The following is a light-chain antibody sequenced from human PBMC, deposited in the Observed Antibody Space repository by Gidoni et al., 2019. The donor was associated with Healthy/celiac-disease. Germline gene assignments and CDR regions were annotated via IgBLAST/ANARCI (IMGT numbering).Light chain of an antibody. CDR1: QSVSSSY. CDR3: QQYGSSPWT. J-gene: IGKJ1*01. Sequence: EIVLTQSPGTLSLSPGERATLSCRDSQSVSSSYLAWYQQKPGQAPRLLIYGASSRATGIPDRFSGSGSGTDFTLTISRLEPEDFAVYYCQQYGSSPWTCXQXTKVEIK. CDR2: GAS. V-gene: IGKV3-20*01.